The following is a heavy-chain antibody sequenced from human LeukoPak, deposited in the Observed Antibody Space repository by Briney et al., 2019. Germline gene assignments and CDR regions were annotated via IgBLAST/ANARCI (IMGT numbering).Heavy chain of an antibody. V-gene: IGHV3-30*03. J-gene: IGHJ4*02. CDR2: ISYDGSNK. CDR1: GFTFSSYG. CDR3: ATLTTVTTIDSGFDY. D-gene: IGHD4-17*01. Sequence: PGRSLRLSCAASGFTFSSYGMHWVRQAPGKGLEWVAVISYDGSNKYYADSVKGRFTISRDNAKNTLYLQMNSLRAEDTAVYYCATLTTVTTIDSGFDYWGQGTLVTVSS.